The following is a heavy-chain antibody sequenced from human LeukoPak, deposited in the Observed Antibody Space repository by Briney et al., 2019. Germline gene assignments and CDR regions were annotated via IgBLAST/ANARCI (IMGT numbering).Heavy chain of an antibody. J-gene: IGHJ4*02. Sequence: SSQTLSLTCTVSGGSISSGSYYWSWIRQPAGKGLEWFGRIYTSGSTNYNPSLKRRVTITVATSKNKFSLTLCYVTTADTAADSGATEIVGATRFDYWGQGTLVTVSS. CDR2: IYTSGST. V-gene: IGHV4-61*02. CDR1: GGSISSGSYY. CDR3: ATEIVGATRFDY. D-gene: IGHD1-26*01.